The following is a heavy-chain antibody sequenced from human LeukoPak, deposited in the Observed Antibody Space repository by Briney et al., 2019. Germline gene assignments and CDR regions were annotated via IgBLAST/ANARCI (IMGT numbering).Heavy chain of an antibody. CDR1: GYTFTIYY. Sequence: ASVKVSCKASGYTFTIYYMHWVRQAPGQGLEWMGIINPSGGSTSYAQKFQGRVTMTRDTSTSTVYMELSSLRSEDTAVYYCARVRDNGYGSIYYFDYWGQGTLVTVSS. CDR3: ARVRDNGYGSIYYFDY. D-gene: IGHD3-10*01. V-gene: IGHV1-46*01. CDR2: INPSGGST. J-gene: IGHJ4*02.